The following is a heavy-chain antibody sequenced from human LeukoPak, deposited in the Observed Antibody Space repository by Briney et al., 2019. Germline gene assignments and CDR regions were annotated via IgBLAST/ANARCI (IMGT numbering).Heavy chain of an antibody. D-gene: IGHD2-2*01. CDR1: GYSFTSYW. Sequence: GESLKISCKGSGYSFTSYWIGWVRQMPGKGLEWMGIICPGDSDTRYSPSFQGQVTISADESISTAYLQWSSLKASDTAMYYCARHMEEQVGVPAAARGYYYGMDVWGQGTTVTVSS. J-gene: IGHJ6*02. CDR2: ICPGDSDT. CDR3: ARHMEEQVGVPAAARGYYYGMDV. V-gene: IGHV5-51*01.